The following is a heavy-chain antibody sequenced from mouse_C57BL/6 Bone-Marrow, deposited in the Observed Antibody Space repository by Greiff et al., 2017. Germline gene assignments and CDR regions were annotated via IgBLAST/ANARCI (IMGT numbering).Heavy chain of an antibody. CDR1: GYTFTSYG. J-gene: IGHJ4*01. D-gene: IGHD1-1*01. V-gene: IGHV1-81*01. Sequence: QVQLKESGAELARPGASVKLSCKASGYTFTSYGISWVKQRTGQGLEWIGEIYPRSGNTYYNEKFKGKATLTADKSSSTAYMELRSLTSEDSAVYFCARHYYYGSRRTLYAMDYWGQGTSVTVSS. CDR2: IYPRSGNT. CDR3: ARHYYYGSRRTLYAMDY.